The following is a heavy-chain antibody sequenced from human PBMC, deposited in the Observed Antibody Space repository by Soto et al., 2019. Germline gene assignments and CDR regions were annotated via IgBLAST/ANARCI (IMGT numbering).Heavy chain of an antibody. CDR2: ISSNGGST. Sequence: EVQLVESGGGLVQPGGSLRLSCAASGFTYSSYAMHWVLQAPGKGLEYVSAISSNGGSTYYANSVKGRFTISRDNSKNTLYLQMGSLRAEEMAVYYCARQGRAVSSYYFDYWGQGTRVTVSS. CDR3: ARQGRAVSSYYFDY. D-gene: IGHD3-10*01. J-gene: IGHJ4*02. CDR1: GFTYSSYA. V-gene: IGHV3-64*01.